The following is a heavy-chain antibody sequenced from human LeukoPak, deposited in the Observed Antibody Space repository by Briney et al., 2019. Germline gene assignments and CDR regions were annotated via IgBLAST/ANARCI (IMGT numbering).Heavy chain of an antibody. D-gene: IGHD1-26*01. CDR1: GITVSTSY. CDR3: ARGEEDSDY. CDR2: IYSSGNT. J-gene: IGHJ4*02. V-gene: IGHV3-66*03. Sequence: GGSLRLSCAASGITVSTSYMSWVRQAPGKGLEWVSVIYSSGNTLYADSVRGRFTVSRDNSKNTLYLQMNSLRAEDTAVYYCARGEEDSDYWGQGTLVTVSS.